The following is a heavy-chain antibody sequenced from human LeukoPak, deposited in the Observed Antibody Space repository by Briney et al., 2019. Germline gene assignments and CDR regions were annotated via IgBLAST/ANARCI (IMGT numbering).Heavy chain of an antibody. J-gene: IGHJ4*02. CDR2: VHYTGRP. Sequence: SETLSLTCTVSGDSINSSLYYWGWLRQPPGKGLEWIGTVHYTGRPFYNPSLKSRVAISVDKSKKHFSLRLNTVTAADTAVYYCARLRTGDVYWGQGTLVTVSS. CDR3: ARLRTGDVY. D-gene: IGHD7-27*01. V-gene: IGHV4-39*02. CDR1: GDSINSSLYY.